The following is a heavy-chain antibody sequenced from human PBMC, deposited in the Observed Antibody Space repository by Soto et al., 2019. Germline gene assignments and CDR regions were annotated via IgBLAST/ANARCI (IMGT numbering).Heavy chain of an antibody. V-gene: IGHV1-2*02. D-gene: IGHD3-3*01. J-gene: IGHJ6*02. CDR1: DDTFTDYY. CDR3: ARDRSTIFGEVITAGYYGMDV. Sequence: QVHLVQSGAEVKKPGASVKVSCKASDDTFTDYYIHWVRQAPGQGLEWLGWINPHSGGTKYVQEFQGRVTMTRDTSINTAYMELSRLTSDDTAVYFCARDRSTIFGEVITAGYYGMDVWGQGTAVTVSS. CDR2: INPHSGGT.